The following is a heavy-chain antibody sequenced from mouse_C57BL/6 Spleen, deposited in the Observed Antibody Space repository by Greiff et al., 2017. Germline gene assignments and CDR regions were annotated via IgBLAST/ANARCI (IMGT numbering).Heavy chain of an antibody. CDR3: AREGYYYGSSPYWYFDV. V-gene: IGHV1-82*01. CDR1: GYAFSSSW. D-gene: IGHD1-1*01. CDR2: IYPGDGDT. J-gene: IGHJ1*03. Sequence: QVQLQQSGPELVKPGASVKISCKASGYAFSSSWMNWVKQRPGKGLEWIGRIYPGDGDTNYNGKFKGTATLTADKSSSTAYMQLSSLTSEDSAVYFCAREGYYYGSSPYWYFDVWGTGTTVTVSS.